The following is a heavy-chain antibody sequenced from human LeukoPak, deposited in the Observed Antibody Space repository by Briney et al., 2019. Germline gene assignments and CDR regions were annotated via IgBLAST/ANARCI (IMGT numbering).Heavy chain of an antibody. CDR2: ISGRGHTT. CDR1: GFTFSSYG. V-gene: IGHV3-23*01. CDR3: ATRHTTSWYYFDN. D-gene: IGHD6-13*01. J-gene: IGHJ4*02. Sequence: PGGSLRLSCAASGFTFSSYGMHWVRQAPGKGLEWLSTISGRGHTTYYGDSVKGRFTISRDNSKNTLFLQMNNLRVDDTAVFYCATRHTTSWYYFDNWGQGTLVSVSS.